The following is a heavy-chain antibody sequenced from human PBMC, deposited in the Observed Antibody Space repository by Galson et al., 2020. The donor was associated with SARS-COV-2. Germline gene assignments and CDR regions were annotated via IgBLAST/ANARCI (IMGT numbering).Heavy chain of an antibody. V-gene: IGHV3-21*06. D-gene: IGHD3-16*01. CDR3: AGGGTGGPPVYYYIDV. Sequence: GESLKISCAAYGVTFASNTMNWVRQAPGKGLEWVSSISSSTKYIYYADSVKGRFTISRDNAKNSMYLQMNTLTAADTAVYYCAGGGTGGPPVYYYIDVWGKGATVTVS. CDR2: ISSSTKYI. J-gene: IGHJ6*03. CDR1: GVTFASNT.